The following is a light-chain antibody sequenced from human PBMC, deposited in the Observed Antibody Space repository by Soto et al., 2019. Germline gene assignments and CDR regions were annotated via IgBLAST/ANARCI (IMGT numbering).Light chain of an antibody. V-gene: IGKV3-15*01. J-gene: IGKJ5*01. CDR3: QQYNNWPIT. Sequence: EMVMTQSPATLSVSPGERATLSCRASQRVSSNLAWYQQKPGQAPRLLIYAASTRATGIPARFSGSGSGTEFTLTISSLQSEDFAVYYCQQYNNWPITFGQGTRWRL. CDR2: AAS. CDR1: QRVSSN.